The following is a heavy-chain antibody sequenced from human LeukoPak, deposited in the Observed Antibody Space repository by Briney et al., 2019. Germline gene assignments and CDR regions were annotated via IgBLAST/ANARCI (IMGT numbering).Heavy chain of an antibody. V-gene: IGHV5-51*01. Sequence: GESLKISFKASGYSFTNYWIGWVRQMPGKGLEWMGIIYPGDSDTRYSPSFQGQVTISADKSISTAYLQRSSLQASDTAMYYCATYAGSSSKYFQDWGQGTLVTVSS. CDR2: IYPGDSDT. J-gene: IGHJ1*01. CDR3: ATYAGSSSKYFQD. D-gene: IGHD3-10*01. CDR1: GYSFTNYW.